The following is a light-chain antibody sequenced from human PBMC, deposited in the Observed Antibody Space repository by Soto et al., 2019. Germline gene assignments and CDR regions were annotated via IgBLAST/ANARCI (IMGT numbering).Light chain of an antibody. CDR3: YSYAGSSTYV. Sequence: QSALTQPASVSGSPGQSITISCTGTSSDVGSYNLVSWYQQHPGKAPKVMIYEVSKRPSGVPNRFSGSKSGYTASLTISGLQAEDEADYYCYSYAGSSTYVFGTGTKLTVL. CDR2: EVS. CDR1: SSDVGSYNL. J-gene: IGLJ1*01. V-gene: IGLV2-23*02.